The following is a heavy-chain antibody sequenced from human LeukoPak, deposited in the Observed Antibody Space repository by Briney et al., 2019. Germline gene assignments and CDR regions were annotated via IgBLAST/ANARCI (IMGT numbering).Heavy chain of an antibody. V-gene: IGHV1-69*13. Sequence: ASVKVSCKASGGTFSSYAISWVRQVPGQGLEWMGGIIPIFGTANYAQKFQGRVTITADESTSTAYMELSSLRSEDTAVYYCDLVDLSPHTYYFDYWGQGTLVTVSS. CDR1: GGTFSSYA. CDR3: DLVDLSPHTYYFDY. D-gene: IGHD3-9*01. CDR2: IIPIFGTA. J-gene: IGHJ4*02.